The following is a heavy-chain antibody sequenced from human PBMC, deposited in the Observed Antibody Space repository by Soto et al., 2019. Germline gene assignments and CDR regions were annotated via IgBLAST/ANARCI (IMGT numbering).Heavy chain of an antibody. CDR2: ISSSRSYI. CDR1: GFTFSSYS. CDR3: AKDQEFSLGY. D-gene: IGHD3-3*01. J-gene: IGHJ4*02. Sequence: GGSLRLSCAASGFTFSSYSMNWVRQAPGKGLEWVSAISSSRSYIYYADSVKGRFTISRDNSKNTLYLQMNSLRAEDTAVYYCAKDQEFSLGYWGQGTLVTVSS. V-gene: IGHV3-21*01.